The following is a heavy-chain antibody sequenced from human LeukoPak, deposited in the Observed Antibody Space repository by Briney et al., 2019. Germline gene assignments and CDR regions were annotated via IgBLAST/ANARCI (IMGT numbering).Heavy chain of an antibody. CDR1: GFTFSSYA. D-gene: IGHD2-2*03. Sequence: PGGSLRLSCAASGFTFSSYAMSWVRQAPGKGLEWVSAISGSGGSTYYADSLKGRFTISRDNSKNTLYLQMNSLGAEDTAVYYCATHGSAHYYMDVWGKGTTVTISS. V-gene: IGHV3-23*01. CDR3: ATHGSAHYYMDV. J-gene: IGHJ6*03. CDR2: ISGSGGST.